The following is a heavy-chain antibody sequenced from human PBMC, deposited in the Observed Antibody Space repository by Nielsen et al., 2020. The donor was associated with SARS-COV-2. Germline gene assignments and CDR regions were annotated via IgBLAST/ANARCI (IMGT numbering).Heavy chain of an antibody. CDR1: GGSISSGDYY. D-gene: IGHD4-17*01. CDR3: VSIAVTTHAFDI. J-gene: IGHJ3*02. Sequence: LRLSCTVSGGSISSGDYYWSWIRQPPGKGLEWIGYIYYSGSTYYNPSLKSRVTISVDTSKNQFSLKLSSVTAADTAVYYCVSIAVTTHAFDIWGQGTMVTVSS. CDR2: IYYSGST. V-gene: IGHV4-30-4*01.